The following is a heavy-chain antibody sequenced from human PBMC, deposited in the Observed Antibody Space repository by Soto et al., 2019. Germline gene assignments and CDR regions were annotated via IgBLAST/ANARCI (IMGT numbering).Heavy chain of an antibody. CDR2: ISGSGGST. CDR3: AKDSVIVEMATMGAFDI. V-gene: IGHV3-23*01. CDR1: GFTFSSYA. J-gene: IGHJ3*02. D-gene: IGHD5-12*01. Sequence: GESLKISCAASGFTFSSYAMSWVRQAPGKGLEWVSAISGSGGSTYYADSVKGRFTISRDNSKNTLYLQMNSLRAEDTAVYYCAKDSVIVEMATMGAFDIWGQGTMVTVSS.